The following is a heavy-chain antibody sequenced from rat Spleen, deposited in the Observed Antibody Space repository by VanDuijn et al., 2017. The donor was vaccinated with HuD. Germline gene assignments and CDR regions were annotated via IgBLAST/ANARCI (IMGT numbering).Heavy chain of an antibody. D-gene: IGHD1-6*01. CDR3: TTYSDYATSPFAY. CDR2: VSSSSGT. J-gene: IGHJ3*01. V-gene: IGHV5-62*01. CDR1: GFPFSDYG. Sequence: VQLVESGGGLVQPGKSLKLSCSASGFPFSDYGMHWIRQAPGKGLDWVAYVSSSSGTVYADAVKGRFTISRDNAKNTLYLQMGSLRSEDTATYYCTTYSDYATSPFAYWGRGALVTVSS.